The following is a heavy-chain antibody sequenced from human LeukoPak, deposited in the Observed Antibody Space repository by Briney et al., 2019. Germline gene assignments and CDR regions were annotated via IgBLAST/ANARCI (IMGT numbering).Heavy chain of an antibody. CDR2: IYYSGRT. J-gene: IGHJ4*02. V-gene: IGHV4-39*01. Sequence: SETLSLTCSVSGGSVSSSSYYWGWVRQPPGKGLEWIGTIYYSGRTYYKSSLKSRVTISVDTSKNQFSLTLSSVTAADTAVFYCAASPAIFSPDTRNYWGQGTLVTVSS. CDR1: GGSVSSSSYY. D-gene: IGHD3-3*02. CDR3: AASPAIFSPDTRNY.